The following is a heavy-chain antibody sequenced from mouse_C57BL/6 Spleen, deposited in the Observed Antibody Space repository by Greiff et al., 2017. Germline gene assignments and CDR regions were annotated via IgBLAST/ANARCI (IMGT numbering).Heavy chain of an antibody. V-gene: IGHV2-5*01. CDR3: AKKQNGSSYHYAMDY. CDR1: GFSLTSYG. Sequence: QVQLKESGPGLVQPSQSLSITCTVSGFSLTSYGVHWVRQSPGKGLEWLGVIWRGGSTDYNAAFMSRLSITKDNSKSKVFFKMNSLQADDTAIYYCAKKQNGSSYHYAMDYWGQGTSVTVSS. CDR2: IWRGGST. J-gene: IGHJ4*01. D-gene: IGHD1-1*01.